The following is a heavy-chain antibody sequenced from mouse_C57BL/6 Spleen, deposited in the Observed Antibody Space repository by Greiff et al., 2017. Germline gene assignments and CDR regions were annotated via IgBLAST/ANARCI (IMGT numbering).Heavy chain of an antibody. CDR1: GYSITSGYY. J-gene: IGHJ4*01. D-gene: IGHD4-1*01. V-gene: IGHV3-6*01. CDR3: AREELYAMDY. Sequence: EVQLQQSGPGLVKPSQSLSLTCSVTGYSITSGYYWNWIRQFPGNKLEWMGYISYDGSNNYNPSLKNRISITRDTSKHQFFLKLNSVTTEDTATYYCAREELYAMDYWGQGTSVTVSS. CDR2: ISYDGSN.